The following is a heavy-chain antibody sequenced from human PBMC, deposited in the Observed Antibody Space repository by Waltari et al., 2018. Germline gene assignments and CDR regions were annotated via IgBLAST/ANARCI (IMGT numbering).Heavy chain of an antibody. V-gene: IGHV3-7*01. CDR3: TRDPLRRYDY. J-gene: IGHJ4*02. CDR2: IKEDGSEN. D-gene: IGHD3-16*01. Sequence: EVQLVESGGGLVQPGGSLRLSCVASGFTISHYWITWVRQAPGQGLEWVASIKEDGSENHYVDSVKGRFTISRDNAENSVNLQMNSLRAEDTAVYYCTRDPLRRYDYWGQGTLVTVSS. CDR1: GFTISHYW.